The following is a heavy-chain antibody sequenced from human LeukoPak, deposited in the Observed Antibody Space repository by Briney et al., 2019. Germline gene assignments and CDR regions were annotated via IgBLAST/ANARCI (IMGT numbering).Heavy chain of an antibody. CDR1: GYTFISYG. Sequence: GASVKVSCKASGYTFISYGLSWVRQAPGQGLECMGWISAYNGNTNYAQKLQGRVTMTTDTSTSTAYMELRSLRSDDTAVYYCARVRAVRGVTYNWFDPWGQGTLVTVSS. V-gene: IGHV1-18*01. CDR3: ARVRAVRGVTYNWFDP. J-gene: IGHJ5*02. CDR2: ISAYNGNT. D-gene: IGHD3-10*01.